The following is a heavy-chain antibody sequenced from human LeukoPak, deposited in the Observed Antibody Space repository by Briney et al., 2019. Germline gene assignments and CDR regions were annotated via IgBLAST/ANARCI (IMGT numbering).Heavy chain of an antibody. CDR3: ARVIAAAGSELFDY. CDR2: MYTSGST. Sequence: SETLSLTCTVSGGSISSGSYYWSWIRQPAGKGLEWIGRMYTSGSTTYNPSLKSRVTISVDTSKNQFSMKLSSVTAADTAVYYCARVIAAAGSELFDYWGQGTLVTVSS. V-gene: IGHV4-61*02. J-gene: IGHJ4*02. D-gene: IGHD6-13*01. CDR1: GGSISSGSYY.